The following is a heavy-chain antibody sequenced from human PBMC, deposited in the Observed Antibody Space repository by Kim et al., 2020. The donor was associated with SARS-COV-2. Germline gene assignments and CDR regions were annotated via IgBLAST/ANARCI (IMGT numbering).Heavy chain of an antibody. CDR1: GYTFTGHY. Sequence: ASVKVSCKASGYTFTGHYMHWVRQAPGQRLEWMGWINPNSGDTNTAPKFEARVTMTRDTSIGTAYMELSGLTSDDTAVYYCARDRAGGTYDSYLYYYDFWGQETLVTVSS. CDR2: INPNSGDT. V-gene: IGHV1-2*02. D-gene: IGHD3-16*01. CDR3: ARDRAGGTYDSYLYYYDF. J-gene: IGHJ4*02.